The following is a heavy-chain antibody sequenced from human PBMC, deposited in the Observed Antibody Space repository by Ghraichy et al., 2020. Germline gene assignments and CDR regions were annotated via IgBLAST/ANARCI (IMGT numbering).Heavy chain of an antibody. D-gene: IGHD3-22*01. V-gene: IGHV3-20*01. CDR3: ARTYYYDSSGYSDY. J-gene: IGHJ4*02. CDR1: GFTFDDYG. Sequence: LSLTCAASGFTFDDYGMSWVRQAPGKGLEWVSGINWNGGSTGYADSVKGRFTISRDNAKNSLYLQMNSLRAEDTALYHCARTYYYDSSGYSDYWGQGTLVTVSS. CDR2: INWNGGST.